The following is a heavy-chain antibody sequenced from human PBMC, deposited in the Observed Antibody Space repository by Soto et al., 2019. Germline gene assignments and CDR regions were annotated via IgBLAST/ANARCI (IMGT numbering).Heavy chain of an antibody. CDR1: GFTFSNAW. V-gene: IGHV3-15*07. D-gene: IGHD6-19*01. Sequence: EVQLVESGGGLVKPGGSLRLSCAASGFTFSNAWMNWVRQAPGKGLEWVGRIKSKTDGGTTDYAAPVKGRFTISRDDSXNTLYLQMNSLKTEDTAVYYCTTVVIAVAGREVDYWGQGTLVTVSS. CDR2: IKSKTDGGTT. J-gene: IGHJ4*02. CDR3: TTVVIAVAGREVDY.